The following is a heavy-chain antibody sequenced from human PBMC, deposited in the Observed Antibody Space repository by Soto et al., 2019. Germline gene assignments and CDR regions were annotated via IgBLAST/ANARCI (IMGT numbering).Heavy chain of an antibody. D-gene: IGHD3-22*01. J-gene: IGHJ4*02. CDR3: ARHSPHYYDSSGYYYDVIQDYFDY. V-gene: IGHV4-39*01. CDR2: RSPYYSGST. CDR1: GGSLSSSSYY. Sequence: PSETLSLTCTVSGGSLSSSSYYWGWIRQPPGKGLEWIGSRSPYYSGSTYYNPSLKSRVTISVDTSKNQFSLKLSSVTAADTAVYYCARHSPHYYDSSGYYYDVIQDYFDYWGQGTLVTVSS.